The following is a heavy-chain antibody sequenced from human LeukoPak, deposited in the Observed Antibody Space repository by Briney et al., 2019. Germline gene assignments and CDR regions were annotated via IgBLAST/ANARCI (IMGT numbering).Heavy chain of an antibody. D-gene: IGHD3-10*01. CDR2: IWYDGSNK. J-gene: IGHJ3*02. CDR3: ARDAFGARGIGGGLDI. V-gene: IGHV3-33*01. CDR1: GFTFNGYT. Sequence: GRSLRLSCVASGFTFNGYTMHWVRQAPGKGLEWVAIIWYDGSNKYYADSVKGRFTISRDNSKNTLFLQMNSQRAEDTAVYYCARDAFGARGIGGGLDIWGQGTMVIVSS.